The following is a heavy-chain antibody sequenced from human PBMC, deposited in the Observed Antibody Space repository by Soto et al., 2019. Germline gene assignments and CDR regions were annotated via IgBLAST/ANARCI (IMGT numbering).Heavy chain of an antibody. CDR3: ARPFDPSGWYDC. D-gene: IGHD6-19*01. CDR2: IYPADSDT. CDR1: GYSLTNHW. Sequence: PGESLKISCQGSGYSLTNHWIGWVRQMPGKGLELMGIIYPADSDTRYSPSFRGQVTISADKSISTAYLQWSSLKASDTAMYYCARPFDPSGWYDCWGQGTLVTVS. V-gene: IGHV5-51*01. J-gene: IGHJ5*01.